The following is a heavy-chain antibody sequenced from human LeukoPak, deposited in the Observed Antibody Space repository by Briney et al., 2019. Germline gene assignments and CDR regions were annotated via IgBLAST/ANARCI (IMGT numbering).Heavy chain of an antibody. V-gene: IGHV3-23*01. CDR1: GFTFTSYA. CDR3: AKGGEDSGYNSHFDY. CDR2: ISGSGGSR. Sequence: GGSLRLSCATSGFTFTSYALGWVRQAPGKGLEWVSLISGSGGSRYYGDSVKGRFTISRDNSKNLVYLEMNSLGAGDTAVYYCAKGGEDSGYNSHFDYWGQGTLVIVSS. D-gene: IGHD5-24*01. J-gene: IGHJ4*02.